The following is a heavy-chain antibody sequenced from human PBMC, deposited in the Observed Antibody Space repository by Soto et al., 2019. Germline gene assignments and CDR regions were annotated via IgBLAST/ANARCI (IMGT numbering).Heavy chain of an antibody. CDR1: GFTFNTYV. Sequence: LRLSCAASGFTFNTYVMTWVRQAPGEGLEWVSSISNSGGDTYYADSVKGRFTISRDNSKNTLYLQMNSLRAEDTALYYCAKGLPDYAVHDSWGQGTLVTVSS. V-gene: IGHV3-23*01. CDR3: AKGLPDYAVHDS. J-gene: IGHJ4*02. D-gene: IGHD4-17*01. CDR2: ISNSGGDT.